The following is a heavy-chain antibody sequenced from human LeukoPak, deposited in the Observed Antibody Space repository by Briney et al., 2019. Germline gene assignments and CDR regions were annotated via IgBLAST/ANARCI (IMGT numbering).Heavy chain of an antibody. Sequence: GGSLRLSCAASGFTFSSYAMSWVRQAPGKGLEWVSAISGSGGSTYYADSVKDRFTISRDNSKNTLYLQMNSLRAEDTAVYYCAKDRYCGGGSCYFDYWGQGTLVTVSS. CDR3: AKDRYCGGGSCYFDY. J-gene: IGHJ4*02. V-gene: IGHV3-23*01. CDR2: ISGSGGST. CDR1: GFTFSSYA. D-gene: IGHD2-15*01.